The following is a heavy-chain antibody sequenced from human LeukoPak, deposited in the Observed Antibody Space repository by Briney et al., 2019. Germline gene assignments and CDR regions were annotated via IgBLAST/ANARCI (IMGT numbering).Heavy chain of an antibody. V-gene: IGHV3-49*03. CDR1: GFTFGDCA. CDR3: TRDRGAYNLYDY. Sequence: GGSLRLSCTASGFTFGDCAMSWIRQAPGKGLEWVGFIRSKAYGETADYAASVKGRFTISRDDSKAIAYLQMNSLKTEDTAVYHCTRDRGAYNLYDYWGQGTLVTVSS. D-gene: IGHD1-1*01. CDR2: IRSKAYGETA. J-gene: IGHJ4*02.